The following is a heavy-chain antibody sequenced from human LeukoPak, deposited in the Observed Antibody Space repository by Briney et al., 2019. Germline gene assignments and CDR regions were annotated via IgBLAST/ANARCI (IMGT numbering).Heavy chain of an antibody. D-gene: IGHD6-19*01. CDR2: INHSGST. V-gene: IGHV4-34*01. CDR3: ARGLIAVAGKVFDY. Sequence: PSETLSLTCAVYGGSFSGYYWSWIRQPPGKGLEWIGEINHSGSTNYNPSLKSRVTISVDTSKNQFSLKLSSVTAADTAVYYCARGLIAVAGKVFDYWGQGTLVTVSS. J-gene: IGHJ4*02. CDR1: GGSFSGYY.